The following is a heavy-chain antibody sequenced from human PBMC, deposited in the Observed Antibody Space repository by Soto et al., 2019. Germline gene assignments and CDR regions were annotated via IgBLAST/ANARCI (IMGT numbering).Heavy chain of an antibody. CDR2: IIPIFGTA. V-gene: IGHV1-69*06. CDR1: GGTFSSYA. Sequence: ASVTVSCKASGGTFSSYAISWVRQAPGQGLEWMGGIIPIFGTANYAQTFQGRVTITADKSKSTVYMELSSLRSEDTAVYYCDRVGLLYCMDVWGQGTMVTVSS. D-gene: IGHD5-18*01. J-gene: IGHJ6*02. CDR3: DRVGLLYCMDV.